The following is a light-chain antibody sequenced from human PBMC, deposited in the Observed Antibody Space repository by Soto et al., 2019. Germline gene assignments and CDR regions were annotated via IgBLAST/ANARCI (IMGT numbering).Light chain of an antibody. V-gene: IGKV1-5*03. CDR1: QSIFSW. CDR3: QQYSSYPFT. CDR2: KAS. Sequence: DIQMTQSPSTLSAYVGDRVTITCRASQSIFSWLAWYQQKPGKAPKLLIYKASTLESEVPSRFSGSASGPEFTLTISSLQPDDLATYYCQQYSSYPFTFGPGTTVEIK. J-gene: IGKJ3*01.